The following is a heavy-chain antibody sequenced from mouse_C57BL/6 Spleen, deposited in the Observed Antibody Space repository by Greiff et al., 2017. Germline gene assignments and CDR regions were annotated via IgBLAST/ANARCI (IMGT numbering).Heavy chain of an antibody. V-gene: IGHV3-6*01. J-gene: IGHJ2*01. CDR1: GYSITSGYY. D-gene: IGHD2-5*01. CDR2: ISYDGSN. CDR3: ARGSNFSFDY. Sequence: VQLQQSGPGLVKPSQSLSLTCSVTGYSITSGYYWNWIRQFPGNKLEWMGYISYDGSNNYNPSLKNRISITRDTSKNQFFLKLNSVTTEDTATYYCARGSNFSFDYWGRGTTLTVSS.